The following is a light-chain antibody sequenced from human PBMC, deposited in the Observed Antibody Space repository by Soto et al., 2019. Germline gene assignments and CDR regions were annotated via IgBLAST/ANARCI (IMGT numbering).Light chain of an antibody. CDR1: QSVSSY. CDR2: DAS. J-gene: IGKJ2*01. V-gene: IGKV3-11*01. CDR3: QQRSNWPWT. Sequence: EIVLTQSPATLSLSPGERATLSCRASQSVSSYLAWYQQKPGQAPRLLIYDASNRATGIPARFSGSGSGTDFTLHIRSLEPEDFAVYYCQQRSNWPWTFGQGTKLEIK.